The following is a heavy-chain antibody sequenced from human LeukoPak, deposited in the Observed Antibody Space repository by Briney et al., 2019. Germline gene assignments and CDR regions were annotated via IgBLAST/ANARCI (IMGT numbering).Heavy chain of an antibody. D-gene: IGHD3-3*01. Sequence: SETLSLTCTVSGGSISRYYWTWIRQPPGKGLEWIGYIFHSGTTSYNPSLKSRVTISIDTSNNQFSLKLNSVTAADTAVYYCARHGAVAISYSFDIWGQGTMVTVSS. J-gene: IGHJ3*02. V-gene: IGHV4-59*08. CDR1: GGSISRYY. CDR3: ARHGAVAISYSFDI. CDR2: IFHSGTT.